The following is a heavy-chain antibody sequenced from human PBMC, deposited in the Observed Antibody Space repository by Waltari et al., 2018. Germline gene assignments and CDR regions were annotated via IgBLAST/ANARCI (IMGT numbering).Heavy chain of an antibody. D-gene: IGHD6-13*01. CDR2: INHSGST. CDR3: ARGGGGVAAAVWFDP. CDR1: GGSFSGYY. V-gene: IGHV4-34*01. J-gene: IGHJ5*02. Sequence: QVQLQQWGAGLLKPSETLSLTCAVYGGSFSGYYWSWIRQPPGKGLEWIGEINHSGSTNYNPSLKSRVTISVDTSKNQFSLKLSSVTAADTAVYYCARGGGGVAAAVWFDPWGQGTVVTVSS.